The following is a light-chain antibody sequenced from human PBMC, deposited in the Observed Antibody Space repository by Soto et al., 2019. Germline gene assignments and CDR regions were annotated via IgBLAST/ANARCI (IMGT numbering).Light chain of an antibody. CDR1: SGDVGAYNS. CDR2: KGT. CDR3: CSSAPDMTYV. V-gene: IGLV2-23*01. J-gene: IGLJ1*01. Sequence: QSVLAQPASVSGSPGQSITISCTGTSGDVGAYNSVSWYQQLPHKAPQVILYKGTQRPSGVSSRFSGSTSGNAASLTISGLQADDEADYFCCSSAPDMTYVFGTGTKLTVL.